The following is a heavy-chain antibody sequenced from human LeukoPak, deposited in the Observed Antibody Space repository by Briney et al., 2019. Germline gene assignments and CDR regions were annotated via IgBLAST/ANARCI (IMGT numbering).Heavy chain of an antibody. V-gene: IGHV3-23*01. CDR3: AKGWFGELLFDY. CDR2: ISGSDDNT. D-gene: IGHD3-10*01. Sequence: TGGSLRLSCAASGFTFSSYSMNWVRQAPGKGLEWVSTISGSDDNTYYYADSVKGRFTISRDNSKNMLYLQMNSLRAEDTAVYYCAKGWFGELLFDYWGQGTLVTVSS. CDR1: GFTFSSYS. J-gene: IGHJ4*02.